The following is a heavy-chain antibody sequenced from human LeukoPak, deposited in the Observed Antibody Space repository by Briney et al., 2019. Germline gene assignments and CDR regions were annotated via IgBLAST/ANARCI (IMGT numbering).Heavy chain of an antibody. CDR1: GFTFSNYA. V-gene: IGHV3-23*01. CDR2: ISSSGSST. D-gene: IGHD6-19*01. Sequence: GGSLRLSCAASGFTFSNYAMSWVRQAPGEGLEWVSSISSSGSSTYYADSVKGRFTISRDNSKNTLFLQMNSLRAEDTAVYYCATQRSGWHYFDYWGQGTLVTVSS. J-gene: IGHJ4*02. CDR3: ATQRSGWHYFDY.